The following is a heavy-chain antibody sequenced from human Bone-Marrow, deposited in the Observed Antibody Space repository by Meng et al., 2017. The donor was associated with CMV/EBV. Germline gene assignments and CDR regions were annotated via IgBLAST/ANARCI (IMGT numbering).Heavy chain of an antibody. CDR3: ARSLGD. Sequence: GTLSLTCAASGFTFSSYGINWVRQSPGKGLEWVSAISGSGNSRYYADSVKGRFTISRDNSKNTLYLQMNSLRGEDTAVYYCARSLGDWGQGTLVTVSS. CDR2: ISGSGNSR. V-gene: IGHV3-23*01. D-gene: IGHD2-15*01. J-gene: IGHJ4*02. CDR1: GFTFSSYG.